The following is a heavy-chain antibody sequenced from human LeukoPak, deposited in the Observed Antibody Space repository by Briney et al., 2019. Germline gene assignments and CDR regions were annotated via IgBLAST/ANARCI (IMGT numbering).Heavy chain of an antibody. V-gene: IGHV3-13*01. CDR2: IGTAGDA. J-gene: IGHJ4*02. D-gene: IGHD5-12*01. CDR3: ARDASGGLLDY. Sequence: GGSLRLSCAASGFTFSSYDMHWVRQATGKGLEWVSAIGTAGDAYYPGSVRGRFTISRENAKNSLYLQMNSLRAGGTAVYYCARDASGGLLDYWGQGTLVTVSS. CDR1: GFTFSSYD.